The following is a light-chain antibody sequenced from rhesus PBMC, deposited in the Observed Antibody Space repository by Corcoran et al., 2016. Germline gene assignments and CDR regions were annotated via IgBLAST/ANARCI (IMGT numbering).Light chain of an antibody. CDR1: ENVYNY. V-gene: IGKV1-74*01. Sequence: DIQMTQSPLSLSASVGDRVTITCRASENVYNYLNWYHQKPGKAPKILIYKASTLQSGVPLRFSGSGSGTDYPFTISSLQSEDVATYYCQHNYGTPFTFGPGTKLDIK. CDR2: KAS. CDR3: QHNYGTPFT. J-gene: IGKJ3*01.